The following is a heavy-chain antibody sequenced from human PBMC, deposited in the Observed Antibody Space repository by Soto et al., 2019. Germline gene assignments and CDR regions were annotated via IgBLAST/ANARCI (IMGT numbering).Heavy chain of an antibody. CDR3: AGAYYDIMTGSSIGFYGLDV. Sequence: SETLSLTCSVSGGSVSSGSYYWHWIRQPPGKGLEWIGYVYYTGNTNYNPSLKSRITISVDKSKDQFSLQLSSVTAADTAVYYCAGAYYDIMTGSSIGFYGLDVWGQGTTVTVSS. CDR2: VYYTGNT. CDR1: GGSVSSGSYY. J-gene: IGHJ6*02. V-gene: IGHV4-61*01. D-gene: IGHD3-9*01.